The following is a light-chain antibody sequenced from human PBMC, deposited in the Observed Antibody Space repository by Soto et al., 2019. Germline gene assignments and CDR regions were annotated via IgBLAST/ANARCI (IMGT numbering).Light chain of an antibody. CDR3: MQALQTPLT. Sequence: DIVMTQSPLSLPVTPGEPASISCRSSQSLLHSNGYNYLDWYLQKPGQSPQLLIYLGSNRASGVPDRFSGSGSGTDFTLKISRVEAEDVGVYYCMQALQTPLTFGGRTKVDIK. CDR1: QSLLHSNGYNY. J-gene: IGKJ4*01. V-gene: IGKV2-28*01. CDR2: LGS.